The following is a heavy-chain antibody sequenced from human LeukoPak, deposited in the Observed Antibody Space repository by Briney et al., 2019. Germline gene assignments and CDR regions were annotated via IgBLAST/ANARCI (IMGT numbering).Heavy chain of an antibody. CDR3: ARDVECSGSYYSP. CDR1: GFTFSRYW. Sequence: PGGSLRLSCAASGFTFSRYWMTWVRQAPGEDLEWVANIKQDGSERNYVDSVKGRFTISRDNAKNSLYLQMNSLRAEDTAMYYCARDVECSGSYYSPWGQGTRVTVSS. CDR2: IKQDGSER. D-gene: IGHD3-10*02. V-gene: IGHV3-7*01. J-gene: IGHJ4*02.